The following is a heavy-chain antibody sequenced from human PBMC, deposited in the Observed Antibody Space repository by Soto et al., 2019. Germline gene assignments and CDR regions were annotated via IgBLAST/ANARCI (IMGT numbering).Heavy chain of an antibody. D-gene: IGHD6-19*01. Sequence: QVQLVESGGGVVQPGRSLRLSCAASGFTFSSYGMHWVRQAPGKGLEWVAVIWYDGSNKYYADSVKGRFTISRDNSKNTLYLQMNRLRAEDTAVYYCARDTAVAGGKMGFDYWGQGTLVTVSS. CDR1: GFTFSSYG. J-gene: IGHJ4*02. CDR3: ARDTAVAGGKMGFDY. V-gene: IGHV3-33*01. CDR2: IWYDGSNK.